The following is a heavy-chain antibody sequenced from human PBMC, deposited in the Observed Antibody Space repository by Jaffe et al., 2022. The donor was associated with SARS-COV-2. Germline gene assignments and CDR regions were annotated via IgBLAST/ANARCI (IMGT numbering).Heavy chain of an antibody. CDR3: ARGYFEDDYGDYGAGPLAFDI. CDR2: INHSGST. V-gene: IGHV4-34*01. D-gene: IGHD4-17*01. J-gene: IGHJ3*02. CDR1: GGSFSGYY. Sequence: QVQLQQWGAGLLKPSETLSLTCAVYGGSFSGYYWSWIRQPPGKGLEWIGEINHSGSTNYNPSLKSRVTISVDTSKNQFSLKLSSVTAADTAVYYCARGYFEDDYGDYGAGPLAFDIWGQGTMVTVSS.